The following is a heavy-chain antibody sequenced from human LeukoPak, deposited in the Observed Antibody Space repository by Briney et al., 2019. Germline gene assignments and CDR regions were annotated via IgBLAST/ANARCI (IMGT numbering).Heavy chain of an antibody. CDR2: IYYSGST. CDR3: ASPGGVSLMRDLFNFDY. CDR1: GGSISSSSYY. V-gene: IGHV4-39*01. D-gene: IGHD1-26*01. Sequence: SETLSLTCTVSGGSISSSSYYWGWIRQPPGKGLEWIGSIYYSGSTNYNPSLKSRVTISVDTSKNQFSLKLSSVTAADTAVYYCASPGGVSLMRDLFNFDYWGQGTLVTVSS. J-gene: IGHJ4*02.